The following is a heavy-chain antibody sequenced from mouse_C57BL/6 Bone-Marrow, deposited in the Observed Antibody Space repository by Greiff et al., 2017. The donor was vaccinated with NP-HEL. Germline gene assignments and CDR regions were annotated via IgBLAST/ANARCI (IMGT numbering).Heavy chain of an antibody. Sequence: QVQLQQPGAELVKPGASVKLSCKASGYTFTSYWMQWVKQRPGQGLEWIGEIDPSDSYTNYNQKFKGKATLTVDTSSSTAYMQLSSLTSEDSAVYYCAHYYYGSSYGAMDYWGQGTSVTVSS. CDR1: GYTFTSYW. CDR2: IDPSDSYT. V-gene: IGHV1-50*01. CDR3: AHYYYGSSYGAMDY. J-gene: IGHJ4*01. D-gene: IGHD1-1*01.